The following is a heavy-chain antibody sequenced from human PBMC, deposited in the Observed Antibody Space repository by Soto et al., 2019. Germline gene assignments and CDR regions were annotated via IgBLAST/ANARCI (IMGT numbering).Heavy chain of an antibody. J-gene: IGHJ5*02. D-gene: IGHD3-10*01. Sequence: QVQLVESGGGVVQRGRSLRLSCAASGFTFSSYGMHWVRQAPGKGLEWVAVISYDGSNKYYADSVKGRFTISRDNSKNTLYLQMNSLRAEDTAVYYCAKDQGCEVLWFGEFDPWGQGTLVTVSS. CDR2: ISYDGSNK. CDR3: AKDQGCEVLWFGEFDP. CDR1: GFTFSSYG. V-gene: IGHV3-30*18.